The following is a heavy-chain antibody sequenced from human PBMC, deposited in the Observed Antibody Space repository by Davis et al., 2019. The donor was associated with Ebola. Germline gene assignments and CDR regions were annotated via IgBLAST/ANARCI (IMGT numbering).Heavy chain of an antibody. CDR2: IFTGDSDT. D-gene: IGHD5-24*01. Sequence: GESLKISCQDSGNSFSSHWIGWVRQMPGKGLEWMGIIFTGDSDTRYRPSFRGQVTISADKSFKTAFLQWSSLKASDTAMYYCARGTDGYNPGGYFDSWGRGTLVTVSS. J-gene: IGHJ4*02. V-gene: IGHV5-51*01. CDR3: ARGTDGYNPGGYFDS. CDR1: GNSFSSHW.